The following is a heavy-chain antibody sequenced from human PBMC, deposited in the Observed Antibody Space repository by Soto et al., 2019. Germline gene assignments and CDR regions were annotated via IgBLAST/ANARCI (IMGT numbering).Heavy chain of an antibody. Sequence: QVQLVQSGAEVKKPGASVKVSCKVSGYTLTELSMHWVRQAPGKGLEWMGGFDPEDGETIYAQKFQGRVTMTEDTSTDTAYMELSRLRSEDTAVYYCATTYYVVVTAIGRGGWFDPWGQGTLVTVSA. CDR2: FDPEDGET. V-gene: IGHV1-24*01. CDR1: GYTLTELS. CDR3: ATTYYVVVTAIGRGGWFDP. J-gene: IGHJ5*02. D-gene: IGHD2-21*02.